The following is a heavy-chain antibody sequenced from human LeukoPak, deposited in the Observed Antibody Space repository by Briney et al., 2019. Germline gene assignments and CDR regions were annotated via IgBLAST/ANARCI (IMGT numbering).Heavy chain of an antibody. CDR1: GFTFSSYA. Sequence: GGSLRLSCAVSGFTFSSYAMSWVRQAPGKGLEWVSGISGSDGNTDYADSVKGRFTISRDNSKNTLNLQMNSLRAEDTAVYYCARGENYYDSSGSIDFDYWGQGTLVTVSS. V-gene: IGHV3-23*01. CDR2: ISGSDGNT. CDR3: ARGENYYDSSGSIDFDY. D-gene: IGHD3-22*01. J-gene: IGHJ4*02.